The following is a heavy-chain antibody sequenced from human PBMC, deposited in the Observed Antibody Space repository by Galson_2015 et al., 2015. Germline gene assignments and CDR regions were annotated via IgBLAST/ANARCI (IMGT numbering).Heavy chain of an antibody. V-gene: IGHV3-11*01. D-gene: IGHD2-15*01. CDR3: ARDRSCFDY. CDR1: GFTFSDYY. Sequence: SLRLSCEASGFTFSDYYMSWVRQAPGKGLEWVSYIRSSGSTIYYADSVKGRFTISRDNAKNSLSMQMNSLRSEDTAVYYCARDRSCFDYWGQGTLVTVSS. CDR2: IRSSGSTI. J-gene: IGHJ4*02.